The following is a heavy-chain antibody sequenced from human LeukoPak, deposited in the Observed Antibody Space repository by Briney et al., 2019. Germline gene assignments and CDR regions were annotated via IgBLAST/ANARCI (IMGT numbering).Heavy chain of an antibody. CDR2: IYYSGST. CDR3: ARFEDTISTWDAFDI. J-gene: IGHJ3*02. V-gene: IGHV4-30-4*08. CDR1: GGSISSGDYY. Sequence: PSQTLSLTCTVSGGSISSGDYYWSWIRQPPGKGLEWIGYIYYSGSTYYNPSLKSRVTISVDTSKNQFSLKLSSVTAADTAVYYCARFEDTISTWDAFDIWGQGTMVTVSS. D-gene: IGHD5-18*01.